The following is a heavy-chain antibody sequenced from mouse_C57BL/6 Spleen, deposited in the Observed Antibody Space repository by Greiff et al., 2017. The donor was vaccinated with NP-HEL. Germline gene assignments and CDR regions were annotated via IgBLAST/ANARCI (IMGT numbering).Heavy chain of an antibody. CDR2: ISYDGSN. J-gene: IGHJ1*03. CDR3: ARADYGSSPYWYFDV. V-gene: IGHV3-6*01. CDR1: GYSITSGYY. D-gene: IGHD1-1*01. Sequence: EVQRVESGPGLVKPSQSLSLTCSVTGYSITSGYYWNWIRQFPGNKLEWMGYISYDGSNNYIPSLKNRISITRDTSKNQFFLKLNSVTTEDTATYYCARADYGSSPYWYFDVWGTGTTVTVSS.